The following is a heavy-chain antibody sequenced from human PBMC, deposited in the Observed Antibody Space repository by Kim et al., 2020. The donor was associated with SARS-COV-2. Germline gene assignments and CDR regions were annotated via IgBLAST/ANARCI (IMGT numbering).Heavy chain of an antibody. J-gene: IGHJ3*02. CDR2: IYWDDDK. CDR3: AHRGTGPMHDAFDI. V-gene: IGHV2-5*02. CDR1: GFSLTTRGAG. Sequence: SGPTLVTPTQTLTLTCTFSGFSLTTRGAGVAWIRQPPGKALEWLALIYWDDDKRYNSSLKNRLTITKDTSKNQVVLIMTNMDPVDTATYYCAHRGTGPMHDAFDIWGQGTMVTVSS.